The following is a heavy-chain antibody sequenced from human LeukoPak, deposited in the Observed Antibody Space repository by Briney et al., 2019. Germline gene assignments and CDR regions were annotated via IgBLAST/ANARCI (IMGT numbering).Heavy chain of an antibody. CDR2: ICWKSSTI. J-gene: IGHJ6*02. CDR3: AKDVDDSSGYYPGYYGIDV. V-gene: IGHV3-9*01. CDR1: GFTFDDYA. D-gene: IGHD3-22*01. Sequence: GGSLRLSCAASGFTFDDYAMHWVRQAPGKGLEWVSGICWKSSTIDYADSAKGRFTISRDNANNSLYLQMNSLRAEDTAIYYCAKDVDDSSGYYPGYYGIDVWGQRTTVTVSS.